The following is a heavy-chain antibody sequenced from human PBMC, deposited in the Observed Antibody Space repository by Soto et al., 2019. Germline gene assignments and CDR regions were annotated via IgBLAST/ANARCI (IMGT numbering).Heavy chain of an antibody. J-gene: IGHJ4*02. D-gene: IGHD3-10*01. CDR1: GYTFIDYY. V-gene: IGHV1-2*02. CDR2: INPNSGGT. Sequence: QVRLVQSGAEVKKPGASVKVSCKASGYTFIDYYMHWVRQAPGQGLEWMGWINPNSGGTKYAQKFQGRVTMTRDTSTSTAYMDLSRLRSDDTAVYYCARERYSRKFGGILYWGQGTLVTVSS. CDR3: ARERYSRKFGGILY.